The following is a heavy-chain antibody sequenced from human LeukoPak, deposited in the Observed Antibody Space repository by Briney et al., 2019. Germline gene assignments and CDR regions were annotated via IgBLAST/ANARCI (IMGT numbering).Heavy chain of an antibody. CDR3: AREMATITDFDY. D-gene: IGHD5-24*01. CDR1: GGSISSSSYY. J-gene: IGHJ4*02. CDR2: IYYSGSP. V-gene: IGHV4-39*07. Sequence: SETLSLTCTVSGGSISSSSYYWGWIRQPPGRGLEWIVSIYYSGSPYYNPSLKSRVTISVDTSKNQFSLKLSSVTAADTAVYYCAREMATITDFDYWGQGTLVTVSS.